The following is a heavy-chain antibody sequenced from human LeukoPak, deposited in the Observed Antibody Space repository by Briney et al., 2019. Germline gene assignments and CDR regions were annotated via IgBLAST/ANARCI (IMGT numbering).Heavy chain of an antibody. CDR2: IRYDGSNK. V-gene: IGHV3-30*02. CDR1: GFTFSSYG. D-gene: IGHD6-6*01. J-gene: IGHJ6*03. Sequence: GGSLRLSCAASGFTFSSYGIHWVRQAPGKGLEWVAFIRYDGSNKYYPDSVKGRFTISRDNSKNTLYLQMNSLRPEDTTVYYCAKEASDYFYMDVWGKGTTVTVSS. CDR3: AKEASDYFYMDV.